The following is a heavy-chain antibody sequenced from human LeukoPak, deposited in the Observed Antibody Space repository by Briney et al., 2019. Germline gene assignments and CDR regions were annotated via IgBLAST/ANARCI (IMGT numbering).Heavy chain of an antibody. CDR2: INHSGST. CDR3: ARRRIVGAMVYFDY. V-gene: IGHV4-34*01. J-gene: IGHJ4*02. CDR1: GGSFSGYY. D-gene: IGHD1-26*01. Sequence: SETLSLTCAVYGGSFSGYYWSWIRQPPGKGLEWIGEINHSGSTNYNPSLKSRVTISVDTSKDQFSLKLSSVTAADTAVYYCARRRIVGAMVYFDYWGQGTLVTVSS.